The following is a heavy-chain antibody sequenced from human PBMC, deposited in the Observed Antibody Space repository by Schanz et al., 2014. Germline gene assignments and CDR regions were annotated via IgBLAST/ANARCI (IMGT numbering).Heavy chain of an antibody. CDR3: AGGRAGVTPLDF. CDR1: GFTFSSYA. D-gene: IGHD3-10*01. V-gene: IGHV3-30*04. Sequence: QVQLVESGGGVVQPGRSLRLSCAASGFTFSSYAMHWVRQAPGRGLQWVALISYDGGHKYYADSVKGRFTISRDNSKNTLYLQMSSLRTEDTAVYFCAGGRAGVTPLDFWGQGTLVTVSS. J-gene: IGHJ4*02. CDR2: ISYDGGHK.